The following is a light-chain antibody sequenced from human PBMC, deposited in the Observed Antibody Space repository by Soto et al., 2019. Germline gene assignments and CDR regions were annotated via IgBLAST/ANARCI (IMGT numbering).Light chain of an antibody. CDR3: QSFDSSLSASV. CDR2: GNN. CDR1: SSNIGAGYD. Sequence: QLVLTQPPSVSGAPGQRVTISCTGSSSNIGAGYDVHWYQQLPGTAPKLLIYGNNDRPSGVPDRFSGSKSGTSASLAITGLQAEDEADYYCQSFDSSLSASVFSGGTKLTVL. V-gene: IGLV1-40*01. J-gene: IGLJ2*01.